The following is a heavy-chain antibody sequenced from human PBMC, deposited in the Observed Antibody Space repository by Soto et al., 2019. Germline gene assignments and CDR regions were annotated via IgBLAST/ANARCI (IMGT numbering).Heavy chain of an antibody. CDR2: ISGSGGST. CDR1: GFTFSSYA. J-gene: IGHJ6*02. Sequence: EVQVLESGGGLVQPGGSLRLSCAASGFTFSSYAMSWVRQAPGKGLEWVSAISGSGGSTYYADSVKGRFTISRDNSKKTLYLQMNSLRAEDTAVYYCAKVPSPYYYYGLDVWGQGTTVTVSS. CDR3: AKVPSPYYYYGLDV. V-gene: IGHV3-23*01.